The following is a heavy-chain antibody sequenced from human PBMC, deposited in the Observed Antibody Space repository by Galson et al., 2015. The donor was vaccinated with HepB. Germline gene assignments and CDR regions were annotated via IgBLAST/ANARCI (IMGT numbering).Heavy chain of an antibody. Sequence: SVKVSCKASGYTFTSYDINWVRQATGQGLEWMGWMNPNSGNTGYAQKFQGRVTMTRNTSISTAYMELSSLRSEDTAVYYCAGGHNWNPPDYYMDVWGKGTTVTVSS. CDR3: AGGHNWNPPDYYMDV. V-gene: IGHV1-8*01. D-gene: IGHD1-20*01. CDR2: MNPNSGNT. CDR1: GYTFTSYD. J-gene: IGHJ6*03.